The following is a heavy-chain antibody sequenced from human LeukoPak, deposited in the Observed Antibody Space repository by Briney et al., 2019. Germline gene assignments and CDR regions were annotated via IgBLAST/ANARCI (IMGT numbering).Heavy chain of an antibody. J-gene: IGHJ4*02. Sequence: SETLSLTCTVSGGSISSYYWSWIRQPPGKGLEWIGYIYYSGSTNYNPSLKSRVTISVDTSKNQFSLKLSSVTAADTAVYYCARDFGFFRFTAGYFDYWGQGTLVTVSS. CDR3: ARDFGFFRFTAGYFDY. D-gene: IGHD3-3*01. CDR2: IYYSGST. V-gene: IGHV4-59*12. CDR1: GGSISSYY.